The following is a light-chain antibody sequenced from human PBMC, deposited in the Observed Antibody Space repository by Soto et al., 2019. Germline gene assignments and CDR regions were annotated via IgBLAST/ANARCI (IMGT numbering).Light chain of an antibody. CDR3: QHDNSYSEA. CDR1: QTISSW. J-gene: IGKJ1*01. CDR2: KAS. Sequence: DIQMTQSPSTLSGSVGDSVTITCRASQTISSWLAWYQQKPGKAPKLLIYKASTLISGVPSRFRGCVAGTEFTLTISSLQPYEFASYYCQHDNSYSEAFGQGTKVELK. V-gene: IGKV1-5*03.